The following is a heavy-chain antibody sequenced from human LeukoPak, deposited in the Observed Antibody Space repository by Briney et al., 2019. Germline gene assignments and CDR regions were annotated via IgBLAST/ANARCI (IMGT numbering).Heavy chain of an antibody. V-gene: IGHV1-18*01. J-gene: IGHJ6*03. CDR3: ARVGQQLKENYYYYMDV. D-gene: IGHD6-13*01. Sequence: ASVKVSCKASGYTFTSYGISWVRQAPGQGLEWMGWISAYNGNTNYAQKFQGRVTITADKSTSTAYMELSSLRSEDTAVYYCARVGQQLKENYYYYMDVWGKGTTVTVSS. CDR1: GYTFTSYG. CDR2: ISAYNGNT.